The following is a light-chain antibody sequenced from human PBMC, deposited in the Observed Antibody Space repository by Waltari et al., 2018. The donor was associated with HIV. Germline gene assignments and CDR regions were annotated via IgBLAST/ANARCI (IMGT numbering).Light chain of an antibody. Sequence: QPVLTQPPSVSAAPGRSVTITCSGSTSNIETNYVSWYQQIPGTAPKLLIYDNNKRPSGIPGRFSGSKSATSATLGSTGLQTGDEAEYFCGTWDSSLNTPVFGGGSRLTVL. CDR1: TSNIETNY. V-gene: IGLV1-51*01. J-gene: IGLJ2*01. CDR3: GTWDSSLNTPV. CDR2: DNN.